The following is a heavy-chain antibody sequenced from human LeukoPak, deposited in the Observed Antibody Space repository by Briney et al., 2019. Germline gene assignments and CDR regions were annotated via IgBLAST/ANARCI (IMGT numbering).Heavy chain of an antibody. D-gene: IGHD5-18*01. V-gene: IGHV5-51*01. CDR2: IYPGDSDT. CDR3: ARQYNYGLSDY. J-gene: IGHJ4*02. CDR1: GYNFTNNW. Sequence: GESLKISCKGSGYNFTNNWIGWVRQLPGKGLEWTGIIYPGDSDTRYSPSFQGLVTFSADKSISTAYLQWSSLKASDTAMYYCARQYNYGLSDYWGQGTLVTVSS.